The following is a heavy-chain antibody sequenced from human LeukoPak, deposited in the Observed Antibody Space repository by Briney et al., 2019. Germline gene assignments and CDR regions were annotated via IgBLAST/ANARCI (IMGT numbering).Heavy chain of an antibody. CDR2: INHSGST. CDR1: GGSFSGYY. J-gene: IGHJ4*02. D-gene: IGHD6-13*01. V-gene: IGHV4-34*01. CDR3: ARDKSSSSWYSYFDY. Sequence: SETLSLTCAVYGGSFSGYYWSWIRQPPGKGLEWIGEINHSGSTNYNPSLKSRVTISVDTSKNQFSLKLSSVTAADTAVYYCARDKSSSSWYSYFDYWGQGTLVTVSS.